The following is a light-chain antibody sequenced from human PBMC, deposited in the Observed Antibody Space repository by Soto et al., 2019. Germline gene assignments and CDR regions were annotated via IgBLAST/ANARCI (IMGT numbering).Light chain of an antibody. J-gene: IGLJ2*01. CDR3: QTWGTGIHV. Sequence: QAVLTQSPSASASLGASVKLTCTLSSGHSSYAIAWHQQQPEKGPRYLMKLNSDGSHSKGDWIPDRFSGSSSGAERYLTISSLQSEDEADYYCQTWGTGIHVFGGGAKLTVL. CDR1: SGHSSYA. CDR2: LNSDGSH. V-gene: IGLV4-69*01.